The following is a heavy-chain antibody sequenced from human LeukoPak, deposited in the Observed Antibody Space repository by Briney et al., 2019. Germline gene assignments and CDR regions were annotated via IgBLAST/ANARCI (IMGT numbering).Heavy chain of an antibody. CDR1: GFTFSDYN. CDR2: ITNSGSTI. J-gene: IGHJ4*02. Sequence: GGSLRLSCAASGFTFSDYNMNWVRQAPGKGLEWVSYITNSGSTIHYADSVKGRFTISRDNAKNSLYLQMNSLRADDTAVYYCVVGGGIYWGQGTLVTVS. D-gene: IGHD1-26*01. V-gene: IGHV3-11*04. CDR3: VVGGGIY.